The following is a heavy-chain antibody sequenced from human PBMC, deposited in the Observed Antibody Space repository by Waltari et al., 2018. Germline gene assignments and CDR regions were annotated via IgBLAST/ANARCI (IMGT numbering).Heavy chain of an antibody. D-gene: IGHD6-13*01. V-gene: IGHV4-59*01. CDR3: ARGGGYSSSWYPINLDY. Sequence: QVQLQESGPGLVKPSETLSLTCTVSGGSISSYYWSWIRQPPGKGLEWIGYIYYSGSTNYNPARKSRVTISVDTSKNQFSLKRSSVTAADTAVYYCARGGGYSSSWYPINLDYWGQGTLVTVSS. J-gene: IGHJ4*02. CDR1: GGSISSYY. CDR2: IYYSGST.